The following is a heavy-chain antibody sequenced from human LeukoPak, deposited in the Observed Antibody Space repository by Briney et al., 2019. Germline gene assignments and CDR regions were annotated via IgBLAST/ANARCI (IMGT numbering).Heavy chain of an antibody. Sequence: ASVKVSCKSSGSTFSSYGITWIRQAPGQGLEWMGWISANNDNTNYAQKFQGRVTMTTDTSTSTAYMELRSLRSDDTAMYYCAGETYRGSYYPAPDYWGQGTLVTVSS. CDR2: ISANNDNT. D-gene: IGHD1-26*01. V-gene: IGHV1-18*01. CDR1: GSTFSSYG. J-gene: IGHJ4*02. CDR3: AGETYRGSYYPAPDY.